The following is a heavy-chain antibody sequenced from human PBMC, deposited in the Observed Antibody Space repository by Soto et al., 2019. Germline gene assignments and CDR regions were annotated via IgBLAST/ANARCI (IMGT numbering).Heavy chain of an antibody. J-gene: IGHJ5*02. Sequence: SETLSLTCAVYGGSFSGYYWIWIRQPPGKGLEWIGEINHSGSTNYNPSLKSRVTISVDTSKNQFSLKLSSVTAADTAVYYCARNYYGSGSYGKRNWFDPWGQGTLVTVS. CDR2: INHSGST. CDR3: ARNYYGSGSYGKRNWFDP. D-gene: IGHD3-10*01. CDR1: GGSFSGYY. V-gene: IGHV4-34*01.